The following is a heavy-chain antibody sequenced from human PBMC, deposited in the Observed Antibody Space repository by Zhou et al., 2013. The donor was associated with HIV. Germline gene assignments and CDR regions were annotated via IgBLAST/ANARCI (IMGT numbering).Heavy chain of an antibody. D-gene: IGHD5-12*01. J-gene: IGHJ6*01. CDR2: IIPIFGTA. CDR3: AQKEMATTTDYYYGMDV. CDR1: GGTFSSYA. V-gene: IGHV1-69*05. Sequence: QVQLVQSGAEVKKPGSSVKVSCKASGGTFSSYAISWVRQAPGQGLEWMGGIIPIFGTANYAQKFQGRVTITTDESTSTAYMELSSLRSEDTAVYYCAQKEMATTTDYYYGMDVWGPRGPRSPSPQ.